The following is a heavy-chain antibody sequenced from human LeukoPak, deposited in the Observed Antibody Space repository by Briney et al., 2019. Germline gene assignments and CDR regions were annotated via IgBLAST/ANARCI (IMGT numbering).Heavy chain of an antibody. Sequence: SQTLSLTCTVSGGSISSGGYYWSWIRQHPGKGLEWIGYIYYSGSTNYNPSLKSRVTISVDTSKNQFSLKLSSVTAADTAVYYCARDGYDSYGMDVWGQGTTVTVSS. CDR1: GGSISSGGYY. CDR3: ARDGYDSYGMDV. D-gene: IGHD5-12*01. J-gene: IGHJ6*02. V-gene: IGHV4-31*03. CDR2: IYYSGST.